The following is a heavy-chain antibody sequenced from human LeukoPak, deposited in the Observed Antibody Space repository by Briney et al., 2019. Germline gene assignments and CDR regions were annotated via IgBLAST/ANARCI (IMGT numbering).Heavy chain of an antibody. CDR2: IYYSGST. D-gene: IGHD3-9*01. J-gene: IGHJ6*02. CDR3: ARDYPYYDILTENYYYYGMDV. CDR1: GGSISISGYY. V-gene: IGHV4-31*03. Sequence: LRLSCTVSGGSISISGYYNNWIRQHPGKGLEWIGYIYYSGSTYYNPSLKSRVTISVDTSKNQFSLKLSSVTAADTAVYYCARDYPYYDILTENYYYYGMDVWGQGTTVTVSS.